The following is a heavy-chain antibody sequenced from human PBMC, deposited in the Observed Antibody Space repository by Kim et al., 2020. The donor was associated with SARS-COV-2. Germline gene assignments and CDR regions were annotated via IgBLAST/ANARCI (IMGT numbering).Heavy chain of an antibody. Sequence: SVKVSCKASGGTFSSYAISWVRQAPGQGLEWMGRIIPILGIANYAQKFQGRVTITADKSTSTAYMELSSLRSEDTAVYYCARDSGEWHYMDVWGKGTTVTVSS. J-gene: IGHJ6*03. CDR2: IIPILGIA. D-gene: IGHD3-10*01. V-gene: IGHV1-69*04. CDR3: ARDSGEWHYMDV. CDR1: GGTFSSYA.